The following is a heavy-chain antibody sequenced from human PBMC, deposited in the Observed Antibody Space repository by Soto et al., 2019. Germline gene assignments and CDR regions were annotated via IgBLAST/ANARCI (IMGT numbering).Heavy chain of an antibody. V-gene: IGHV4-30-4*01. D-gene: IGHD2-15*01. CDR2: IYYSGST. CDR1: GGSISSGDYY. J-gene: IGHJ4*02. CDR3: ARVADCSGGRCYFSVHY. Sequence: QVQLQESGPGLVKPSQTLSLTCTVSGGSISSGDYYWSWIRQPPGKGLEWIGYIYYSGSTYYNPSLKSRVTISVDTSKNQFSLKLSSVTAADTAVYYCARVADCSGGRCYFSVHYWGQGTLVTVSS.